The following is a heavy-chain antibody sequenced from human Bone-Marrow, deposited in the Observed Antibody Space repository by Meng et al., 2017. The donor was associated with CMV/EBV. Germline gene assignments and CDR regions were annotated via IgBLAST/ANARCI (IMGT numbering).Heavy chain of an antibody. J-gene: IGHJ1*01. CDR2: ISSSGSTI. CDR3: ARDRGGNEYFQH. Sequence: GESLKISCAASGFTFSDYYMSWIRQAPGKGLEWVSYISSSGSTIYYADSVKGRFTISRDNAKNTLYLQMNSLRAEDTAVYYCARDRGGNEYFQHWGQGTLVTVSS. D-gene: IGHD3-16*01. V-gene: IGHV3-11*04. CDR1: GFTFSDYY.